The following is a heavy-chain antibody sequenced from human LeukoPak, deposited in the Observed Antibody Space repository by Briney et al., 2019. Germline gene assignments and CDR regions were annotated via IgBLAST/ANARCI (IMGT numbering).Heavy chain of an antibody. V-gene: IGHV5-51*01. Sequence: GESLKISCKGSGYSFTTYWIAWVRQMPGKGLEWMGVIYPGDSDTRYSPSFQGQVTISADKSISTAYLQWSSLKASDTAMYYCARQDPVPGSNYFDYWGQGILVTVSS. CDR1: GYSFTTYW. D-gene: IGHD3-10*01. J-gene: IGHJ4*02. CDR2: IYPGDSDT. CDR3: ARQDPVPGSNYFDY.